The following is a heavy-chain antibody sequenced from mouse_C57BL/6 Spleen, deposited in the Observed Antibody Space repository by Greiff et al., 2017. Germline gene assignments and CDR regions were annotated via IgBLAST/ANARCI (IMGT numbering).Heavy chain of an antibody. CDR3: TGYAWFAY. V-gene: IGHV6-3*01. CDR2: IRLKSDNYAT. Sequence: EVQVVESGGGLVQPGGSMKLSCVASGFTFSNYWMNWVRQSPEKGLEWVAQIRLKSDNYATHYAESVKGRFTISRDDPKSIVYLQMNNLRAEDTGIYYCTGYAWFAYWGQGTLVTVSA. D-gene: IGHD1-1*01. CDR1: GFTFSNYW. J-gene: IGHJ3*01.